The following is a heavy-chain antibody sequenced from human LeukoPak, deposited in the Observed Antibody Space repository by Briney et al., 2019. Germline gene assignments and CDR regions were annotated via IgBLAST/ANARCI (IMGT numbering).Heavy chain of an antibody. J-gene: IGHJ4*02. Sequence: GASVKVSCKASGGAFSSYAISWVRQAPGQGLEWMGGIIPIFGTANYAQKFQGRVTITADESTGTAYMELSSLRSEDTAVYYCARVRDSSSWYSRYYFDYWGQGTLVTVSS. D-gene: IGHD6-13*01. V-gene: IGHV1-69*13. CDR1: GGAFSSYA. CDR3: ARVRDSSSWYSRYYFDY. CDR2: IIPIFGTA.